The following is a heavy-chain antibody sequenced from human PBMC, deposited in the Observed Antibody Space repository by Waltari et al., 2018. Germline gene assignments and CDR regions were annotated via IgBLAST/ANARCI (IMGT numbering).Heavy chain of an antibody. CDR1: GFTFSTSY. J-gene: IGHJ4*02. CDR2: IKEDGSQK. Sequence: EVQLVESGGGLVQPGGSLRLSCAASGFTFSTSYMTWIRQAPGKGLEWVAIIKEDGSQKSYVDSVKGRFTISRDNAKNSLYLQMNSLRVEDTAVYYCARDPAYGALDYWGQGTQVIVSS. CDR3: ARDPAYGALDY. V-gene: IGHV3-7*01. D-gene: IGHD3-10*01.